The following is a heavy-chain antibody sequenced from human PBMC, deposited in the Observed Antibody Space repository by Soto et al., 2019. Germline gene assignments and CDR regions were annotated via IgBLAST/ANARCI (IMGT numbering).Heavy chain of an antibody. CDR1: GYSFTSYW. D-gene: IGHD2-2*01. CDR3: ARWSTSHYTADY. Sequence: GESLKISCKGSGYSFTSYWISWVRQMPGKGLEWMVRIDPSDSYTNYSPSFQGHVTISADKSISTAYLQWSSLKASDTAMYYCARWSTSHYTADYWGQGTLVTVSS. V-gene: IGHV5-10-1*01. CDR2: IDPSDSYT. J-gene: IGHJ4*02.